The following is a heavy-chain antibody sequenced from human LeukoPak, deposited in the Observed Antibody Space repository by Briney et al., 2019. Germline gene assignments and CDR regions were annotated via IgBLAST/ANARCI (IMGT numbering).Heavy chain of an antibody. CDR2: VSDDGNNQ. J-gene: IGHJ4*02. CDR1: GFPFSNFA. D-gene: IGHD3-3*01. CDR3: AARYDFWNGYFVY. Sequence: GGSLRLSCAASGFPFSNFALHWVRQAPGKGLEWVAVVSDDGNNQFYADFVEGRFTVSRDRSENTLYLQMNSLRAEDTAVYYCAARYDFWNGYFVYWGQGTLVTVSS. V-gene: IGHV3-30-3*01.